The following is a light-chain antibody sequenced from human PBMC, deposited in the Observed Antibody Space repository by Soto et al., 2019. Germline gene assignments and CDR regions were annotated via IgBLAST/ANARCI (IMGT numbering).Light chain of an antibody. V-gene: IGKV3-20*01. CDR3: RQLVSSPPRK. CDR1: QSVGSTF. Sequence: EIVLTQSPGTLSLSPGERATLSCRASQSVGSTFLAWYQQKLGQAPRLLIYGVSTRATGIPDRFSGSWSVTHFTRQISRLVHEKFAVYYWRQLVSSPPRKFCQGNKVDLK. J-gene: IGKJ1*01. CDR2: GVS.